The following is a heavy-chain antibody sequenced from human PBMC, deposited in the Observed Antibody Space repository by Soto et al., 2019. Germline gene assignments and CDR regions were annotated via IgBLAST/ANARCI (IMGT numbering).Heavy chain of an antibody. Sequence: GGSLRLSCEASGFTFSSYAMGWVRQAPEKGLEWVSAITGGGGSTYYADSVKGRFTISRDNSKNTLFLQMNSLRVEDTAVYYCARGTGWYPDYWGPGTLVTVSS. V-gene: IGHV3-23*01. CDR2: ITGGGGST. J-gene: IGHJ4*02. CDR1: GFTFSSYA. D-gene: IGHD6-19*01. CDR3: ARGTGWYPDY.